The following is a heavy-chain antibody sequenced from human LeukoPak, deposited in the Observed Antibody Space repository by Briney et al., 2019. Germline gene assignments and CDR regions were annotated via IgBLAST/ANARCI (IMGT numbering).Heavy chain of an antibody. J-gene: IGHJ6*03. Sequence: GGSLRLSCAASGFTFSSYGMHWVRQAPGKGLEWVAFIRYDGSNKYYADSVKGRFTISRDNSKNTLYLQMNSLRAEDTAVYYCAKEPPYYYGSGSYHYYYMDIWGKGTTVTISS. V-gene: IGHV3-30*02. D-gene: IGHD3-10*01. CDR3: AKEPPYYYGSGSYHYYYMDI. CDR2: IRYDGSNK. CDR1: GFTFSSYG.